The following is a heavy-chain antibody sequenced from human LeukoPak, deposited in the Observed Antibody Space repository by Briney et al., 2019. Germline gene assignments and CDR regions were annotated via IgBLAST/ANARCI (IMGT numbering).Heavy chain of an antibody. J-gene: IGHJ6*03. CDR3: ATIPLTLRSTGYYYYMDV. Sequence: ASVKVSCKVSGYTLTELSMHWVRQAPGKGLEWMGGFDPEDGETIYAQKFQGRVTMTEDASTDTAYMELSGLRSEDTAVYYCATIPLTLRSTGYYYYMDVWGKGTTVTVSS. CDR2: FDPEDGET. CDR1: GYTLTELS. V-gene: IGHV1-24*01. D-gene: IGHD6-25*01.